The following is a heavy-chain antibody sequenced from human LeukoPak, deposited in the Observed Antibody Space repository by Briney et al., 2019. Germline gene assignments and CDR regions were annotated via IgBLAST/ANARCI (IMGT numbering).Heavy chain of an antibody. Sequence: GASVKVSCKASGYTFTGYYMHWVRQAPGQGLEWMGWINPNSGGTNYAQKFQGWVTMTRDTSISTAYMELSRLRSDDTAVYYCARGNSSGWPDTIDYWGQGTLVTVSS. CDR2: INPNSGGT. J-gene: IGHJ4*02. CDR1: GYTFTGYY. V-gene: IGHV1-2*04. CDR3: ARGNSSGWPDTIDY. D-gene: IGHD6-19*01.